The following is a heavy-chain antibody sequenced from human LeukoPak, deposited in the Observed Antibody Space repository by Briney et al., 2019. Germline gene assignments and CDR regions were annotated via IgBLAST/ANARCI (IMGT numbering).Heavy chain of an antibody. Sequence: PSETLSLTCAVYGGSFSGYYWSWIRQPPGKGLEWIGEINHSGSTNHNPSLKSRVTISVDTSKNQFSLKLSSVTAADTAVYYCARGYSPATVAAAGKDFDYWGQGTLVTVSS. D-gene: IGHD6-13*01. CDR2: INHSGST. CDR3: ARGYSPATVAAAGKDFDY. V-gene: IGHV4-34*01. J-gene: IGHJ4*02. CDR1: GGSFSGYY.